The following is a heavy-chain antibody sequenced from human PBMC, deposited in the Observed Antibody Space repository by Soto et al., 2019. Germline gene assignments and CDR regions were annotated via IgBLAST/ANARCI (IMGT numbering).Heavy chain of an antibody. CDR1: GYTFTTYF. CDR2: INVDSGDT. D-gene: IGHD3-10*01. V-gene: IGHV1-2*07. J-gene: IGHJ5*01. CDR3: ERGGFSSDYSGSPFAF. Sequence: GASVKVSCKTSGYTFTTYFIHWVRQAPGQGLEWLGWINVDSGDTKSADGFKGRVTLTRDTSITTADMELTSLTSDDTAVYYCERGGFSSDYSGSPFAFWGQGTLVTVSS.